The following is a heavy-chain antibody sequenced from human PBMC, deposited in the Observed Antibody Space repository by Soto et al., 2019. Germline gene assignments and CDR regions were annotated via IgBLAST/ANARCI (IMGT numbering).Heavy chain of an antibody. CDR3: TRANWYSEY. D-gene: IGHD7-27*01. V-gene: IGHV4-59*11. CDR2: IYYNGNT. CDR1: GGSISNHY. Sequence: QVQLQESGPGLVKPSETLSLTCTVSGGSISNHYWSWIRQHPGKGLEWIGHIYYNGNTNYNPSLKSRVTMSVDTSKSQISLKFSSVTAADTAVYYCTRANWYSEYFGQGTLVTVAS. J-gene: IGHJ4*02.